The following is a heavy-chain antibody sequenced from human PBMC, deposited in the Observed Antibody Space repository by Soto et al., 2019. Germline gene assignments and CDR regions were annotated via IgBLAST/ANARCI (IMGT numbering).Heavy chain of an antibody. CDR2: ISGNGGST. J-gene: IGHJ5*02. CDR3: ARSSWSSYSNFFDL. Sequence: QAGGSLRLSCAASGFSFSSYAMSWVRQAPGKGLEWVSFISGNGGSTYYADSVRGRFTISRDNSKNTLYLQMNSLRAEDTAAYYCARSSWSSYSNFFDLWGQGTLVTVSS. V-gene: IGHV3-23*01. CDR1: GFSFSSYA. D-gene: IGHD6-13*01.